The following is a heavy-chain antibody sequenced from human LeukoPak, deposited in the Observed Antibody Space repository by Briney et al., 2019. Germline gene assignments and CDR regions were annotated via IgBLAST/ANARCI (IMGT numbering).Heavy chain of an antibody. CDR1: GFTSSSYS. CDR2: ISSSSSYI. Sequence: GGSLILSCAASGFTSSSYSMNWVRQAPGKGLEWVSSISSSSSYIYYADSVKGRFTISRDNAKNSLYLQMNSLRAEDTAVYYCASGCSTSCNIRHPFDYWGQGTLVTVSS. D-gene: IGHD2-2*02. V-gene: IGHV3-21*01. J-gene: IGHJ4*02. CDR3: ASGCSTSCNIRHPFDY.